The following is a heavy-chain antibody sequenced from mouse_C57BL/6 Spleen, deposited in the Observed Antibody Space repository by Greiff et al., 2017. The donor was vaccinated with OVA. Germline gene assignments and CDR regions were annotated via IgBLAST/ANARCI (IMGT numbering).Heavy chain of an antibody. D-gene: IGHD1-1*01. CDR3: ATEGYYGPHFDY. V-gene: IGHV1-74*01. Sequence: QVHVKQSGAELVKPGASVKVSCKASGYTFTSYWMHWVKQRPGQGLEWIGRIHPSDSDTNYNQKFKGKATLTVDKSSSTAYMQLSSLTSEDSAVYYCATEGYYGPHFDYWGQGTTLTVSS. CDR1: GYTFTSYW. CDR2: IHPSDSDT. J-gene: IGHJ2*01.